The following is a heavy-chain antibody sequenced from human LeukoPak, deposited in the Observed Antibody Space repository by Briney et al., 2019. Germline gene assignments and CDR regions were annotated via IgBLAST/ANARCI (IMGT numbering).Heavy chain of an antibody. V-gene: IGHV4-34*01. CDR1: GGSFSGYY. CDR2: INHSGST. Sequence: SETLSLTCAVYGGSFSGYYWSWIRQPPGKGLEWIGEINHSGSTNYNPSLKSRVTISVDTSKNQFSLKLRSVTAADTAVYYCALLGGSGYDYRPFDYWGQGTLVTVSS. CDR3: ALLGGSGYDYRPFDY. D-gene: IGHD5-12*01. J-gene: IGHJ4*02.